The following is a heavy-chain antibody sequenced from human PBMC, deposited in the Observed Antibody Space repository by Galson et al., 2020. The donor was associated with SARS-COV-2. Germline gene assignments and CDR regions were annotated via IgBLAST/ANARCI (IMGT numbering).Heavy chain of an antibody. J-gene: IGHJ4*02. CDR2: IRSKPYGGTT. CDR1: GFPSRDYA. CDR3: ARGGLGSYYYFDP. D-gene: IGHD1-26*01. Sequence: PGGSLRLSCTASGFPSRDYAVSWFRQAPGKGLEWVGFIRSKPYGGTTEYAAAVRGRVDISRDDSKGIAYLQMNNVKIEDRGVYYCARGGLGSYYYFDPWGQGTLVTVSA. V-gene: IGHV3-49*03.